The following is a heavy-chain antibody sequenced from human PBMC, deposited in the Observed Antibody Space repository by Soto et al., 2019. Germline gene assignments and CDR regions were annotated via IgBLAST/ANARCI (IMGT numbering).Heavy chain of an antibody. J-gene: IGHJ4*02. CDR1: GFTFSSYA. CDR2: ISGSGGNT. V-gene: IGHV3-23*01. CDR3: AKGPSGSFGGYYFDY. Sequence: PGGSLRLSCAASGFTFSSYAMSWVRQAPGKGLEWVSAISGSGGNTYYADSVKGRFTISRDNSKNTLYLHMNSLRAEDTALYYCAKGPSGSFGGYYFDYWGQGALVTVSS. D-gene: IGHD1-26*01.